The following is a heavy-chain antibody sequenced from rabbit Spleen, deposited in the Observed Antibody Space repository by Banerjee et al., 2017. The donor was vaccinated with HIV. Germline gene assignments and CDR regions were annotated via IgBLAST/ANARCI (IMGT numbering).Heavy chain of an antibody. CDR1: GFSLSTNYW. D-gene: IGHD2-1*01. Sequence: QSLEESGGDLVMPGASLTLTCTASGFSLSTNYWICWVRQAPGKGLEWIACIYGGSSGSTYYVNWAKGRFTISKTSSTTVTLQMASLTAADTATYFCARGVYDDYDTYYFDLWCQGTLVTVS. J-gene: IGHJ4*01. V-gene: IGHV1S40*01. CDR3: ARGVYDDYDTYYFDL. CDR2: IYGGSSGST.